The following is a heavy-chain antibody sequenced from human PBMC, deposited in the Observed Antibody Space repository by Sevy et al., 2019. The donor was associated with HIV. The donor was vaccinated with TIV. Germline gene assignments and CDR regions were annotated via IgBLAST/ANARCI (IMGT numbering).Heavy chain of an antibody. CDR1: GFTFSSFG. Sequence: GGCLRLSCAASGFTFSSFGMHWVRQAPGKGLEWVAVIWFDGSNTYYADSVKGRFTISRDIAKNSLHLQMNSLRAEDTAVYYSARAQEFYDAGDYGPAFMPDFWGHGTLVTVSS. D-gene: IGHD4-17*01. CDR2: IWFDGSNT. J-gene: IGHJ4*01. V-gene: IGHV3-33*01. CDR3: ARAQEFYDAGDYGPAFMPDF.